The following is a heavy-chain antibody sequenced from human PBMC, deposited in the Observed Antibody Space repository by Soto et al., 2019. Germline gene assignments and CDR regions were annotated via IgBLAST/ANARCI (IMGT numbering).Heavy chain of an antibody. Sequence: QVQLVQSGADVKKPGSSVKVSCKASGGTLSTYGITWVRQASGQGLEWMGGIIPIFGSINFAQKFQGRLTITPDKSTSTVYMELSSLTSEDTAVYYCASRERLDAFDVWGQGTMVTVSS. D-gene: IGHD1-26*01. J-gene: IGHJ3*01. CDR3: ASRERLDAFDV. V-gene: IGHV1-69*06. CDR2: IIPIFGSI. CDR1: GGTLSTYG.